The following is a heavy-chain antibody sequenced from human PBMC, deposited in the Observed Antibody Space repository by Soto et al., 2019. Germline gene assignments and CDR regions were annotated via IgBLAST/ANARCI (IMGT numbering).Heavy chain of an antibody. V-gene: IGHV3-53*01. J-gene: IGHJ2*01. Sequence: EVQLVESGGGLIQPGGSLRLSCAASGFTVTNKYMTWVRQAPGKGLEWVSLIYSGGATSYADSVKGRFTISRDNSKDRLNLQMNSLRAEDTAVYYCARVDYGDYGWYFDLWGRGTLVTVSS. CDR3: ARVDYGDYGWYFDL. CDR2: IYSGGAT. CDR1: GFTVTNKY. D-gene: IGHD4-17*01.